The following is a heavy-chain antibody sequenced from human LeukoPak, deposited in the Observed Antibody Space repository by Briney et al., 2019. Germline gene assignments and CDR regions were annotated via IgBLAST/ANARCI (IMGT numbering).Heavy chain of an antibody. J-gene: IGHJ4*02. Sequence: GGSLRLSCAASGFTFSSYAMSWVRQAPGKGLEWVSAISGSGGSTYYADSVKGRFTISRDNSKNTLYLQMNSLRAEDTAVYYCAKDIVVVPAAHDYFDYWGQGTLVTVFS. CDR1: GFTFSSYA. CDR2: ISGSGGST. CDR3: AKDIVVVPAAHDYFDY. V-gene: IGHV3-23*01. D-gene: IGHD2-2*01.